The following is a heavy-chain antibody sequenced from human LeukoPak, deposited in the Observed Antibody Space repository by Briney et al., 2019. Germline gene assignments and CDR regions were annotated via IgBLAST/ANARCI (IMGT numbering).Heavy chain of an antibody. V-gene: IGHV4-59*08. D-gene: IGHD2-8*02. CDR3: ARHRGTGYLDTFDI. CDR1: GGSITTHY. Sequence: SETLSLTCSVFGGSITTHYWTWIRQSPGKGLEWIGYIYYSRSTNYNPSLKSRITISVDPSKNQFSLNLNSVTAADTALYYCARHRGTGYLDTFDIWGQGTMVTVSS. J-gene: IGHJ3*02. CDR2: IYYSRST.